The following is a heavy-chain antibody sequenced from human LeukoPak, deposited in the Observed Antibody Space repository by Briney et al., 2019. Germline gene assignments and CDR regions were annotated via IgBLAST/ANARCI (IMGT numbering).Heavy chain of an antibody. D-gene: IGHD2-21*01. V-gene: IGHV4-61*02. J-gene: IGHJ4*02. Sequence: SQTLSLTCTVSGGSISRGSYFWSWIRQPAGKGLEWIGRFYTSGTPNYNPSLKSRVTISVDTSRNQFSLKLSPVTAADTAVYYCARGGIPDYWGQGILVTVSS. CDR2: FYTSGTP. CDR1: GGSISRGSYF. CDR3: ARGGIPDY.